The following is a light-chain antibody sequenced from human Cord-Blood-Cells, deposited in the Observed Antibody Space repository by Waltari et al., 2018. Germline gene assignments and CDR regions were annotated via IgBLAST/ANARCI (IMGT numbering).Light chain of an antibody. CDR1: QSVSSSY. V-gene: IGKV3-20*01. Sequence: EIVLTQSPGTLSLSPGERATLACRASQSVSSSYLAWYQQKPGQPPRPLIYGASSRATGIPDRFSGSGSGTDFALTISRLEPADFAVYYCQQYGSSPRTFGQGTKVEIK. J-gene: IGKJ1*01. CDR3: QQYGSSPRT. CDR2: GAS.